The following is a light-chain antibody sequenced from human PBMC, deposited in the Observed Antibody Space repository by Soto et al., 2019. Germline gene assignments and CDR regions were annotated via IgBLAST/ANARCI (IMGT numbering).Light chain of an antibody. Sequence: EIVMTQSPATLSVSPGERATLSCRASQSVNSKIAWYQQKPGQAPRLLIYGASTRATGIPARFSGSGSGTEFTLTISSLQSEDFAVYYCQQYNNWPRTFGQGNKV. CDR1: QSVNSK. V-gene: IGKV3-15*01. CDR3: QQYNNWPRT. J-gene: IGKJ1*01. CDR2: GAS.